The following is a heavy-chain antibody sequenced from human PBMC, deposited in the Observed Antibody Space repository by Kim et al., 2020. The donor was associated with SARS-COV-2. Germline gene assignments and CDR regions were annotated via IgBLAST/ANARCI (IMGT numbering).Heavy chain of an antibody. CDR2: INSDGSST. CDR1: GFTFSRFW. CDR3: ARVGHLGADYWGAQLYYFDY. Sequence: GGSLRLSCAASGFTFSRFWMHWVRQAPGKGLVWVSRINSDGSSTSYADSVKVRFTISRDNAKNTLYLQMNSLRAEDTAVYYCARVGHLGADYWGAQLYYFDYWGQGTLVTVSS. D-gene: IGHD7-27*01. V-gene: IGHV3-74*01. J-gene: IGHJ4*02.